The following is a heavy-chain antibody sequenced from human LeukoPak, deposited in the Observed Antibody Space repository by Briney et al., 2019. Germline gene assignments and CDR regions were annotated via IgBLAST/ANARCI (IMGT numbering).Heavy chain of an antibody. Sequence: KSSETLSLTCTVSGGSISSYYWSWIRQPPGKGLEWIGYIYYSGSTNYNPSLKSRVTISVGTSKNQFSLKLSSVTAADTAVYYCARMPYSYGYLNYYYGMDVWGQGTTVTVSS. CDR2: IYYSGST. D-gene: IGHD5-18*01. CDR1: GGSISSYY. V-gene: IGHV4-59*08. J-gene: IGHJ6*02. CDR3: ARMPYSYGYLNYYYGMDV.